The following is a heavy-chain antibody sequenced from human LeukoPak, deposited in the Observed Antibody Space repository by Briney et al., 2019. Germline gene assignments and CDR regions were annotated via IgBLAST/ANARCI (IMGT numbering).Heavy chain of an antibody. J-gene: IGHJ4*02. Sequence: ASVKVSCKASGYIFTDYYMHWVRQAPGQGPEWMGRIDPNSGGTNYALKFQGRVTMTRDTPITTAYMDLSRLRSDDTAVYYCARGPHDTAYYFDQWGQGTLVTVSS. CDR1: GYIFTDYY. D-gene: IGHD5-18*01. CDR2: IDPNSGGT. V-gene: IGHV1-2*06. CDR3: ARGPHDTAYYFDQ.